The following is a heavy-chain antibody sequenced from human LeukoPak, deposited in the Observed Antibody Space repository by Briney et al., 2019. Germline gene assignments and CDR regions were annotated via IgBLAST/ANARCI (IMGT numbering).Heavy chain of an antibody. J-gene: IGHJ5*02. CDR2: ISGSGGST. D-gene: IGHD2-15*01. CDR3: ARGELVVAAGAEYDP. Sequence: GLVQPGGSLRLSCAASGFTFSSYAMSWVRQAPGKGLEWVSAISGSGGSTYYADSVKGRFTISRDNAKNSLYLQMNSLRAEDTAVYYCARGELVVAAGAEYDPWGQGTLVTVSS. CDR1: GFTFSSYA. V-gene: IGHV3-23*01.